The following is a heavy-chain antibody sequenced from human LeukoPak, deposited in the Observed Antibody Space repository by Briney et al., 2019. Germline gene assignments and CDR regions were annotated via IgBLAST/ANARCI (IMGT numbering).Heavy chain of an antibody. J-gene: IGHJ4*02. CDR3: ASTRRAAVAGRFDS. D-gene: IGHD6-19*01. CDR2: IYHSGNT. CDR1: GAPLSSNY. Sequence: PSETLSLTCNVSGAPLSSNYGRWLRHPPGKGLEWIGYIYHSGNTNYSPSLESRVTMSVDESKTQFSLRVHFVSAADTAVYYCASTRRAAVAGRFDSWGQGTLVTVSS. V-gene: IGHV4-4*09.